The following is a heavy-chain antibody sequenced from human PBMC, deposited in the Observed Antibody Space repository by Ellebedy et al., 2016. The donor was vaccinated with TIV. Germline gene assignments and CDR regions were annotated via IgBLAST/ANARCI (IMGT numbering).Heavy chain of an antibody. CDR3: ARVGLRYYWPNDY. CDR2: ISSSGSTI. D-gene: IGHD3-10*01. CDR1: GFTFSDYY. V-gene: IGHV3-11*01. Sequence: GESLKISCAASGFTFSDYYMSWIRQAPGKGLEWVSYISSSGSTIYYADSVKGRFTISRDNAKNSLYLQMNSLRAEDTAVYYCARVGLRYYWPNDYWGQGTLVTVSS. J-gene: IGHJ4*02.